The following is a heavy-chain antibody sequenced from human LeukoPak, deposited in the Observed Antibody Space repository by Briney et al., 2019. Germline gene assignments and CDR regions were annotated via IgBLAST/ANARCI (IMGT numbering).Heavy chain of an antibody. CDR2: ISYDGSNK. Sequence: PGGSLRLSCAASGFTFSSYGMHWVRQAPGKGLEWVAVISYDGSNKYYADSAKGRFTISRDNSKNTLYLQMNSLRADDTAVYYCAKGRIGGLYDAFDIWGQGTMVTVSS. CDR3: AKGRIGGLYDAFDI. D-gene: IGHD1-26*01. CDR1: GFTFSSYG. V-gene: IGHV3-30*18. J-gene: IGHJ3*02.